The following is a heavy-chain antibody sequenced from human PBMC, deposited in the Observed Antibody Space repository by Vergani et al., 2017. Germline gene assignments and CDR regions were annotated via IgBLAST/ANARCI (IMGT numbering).Heavy chain of an antibody. J-gene: IGHJ4*02. Sequence: QVHLVESGGGVVQPGRPLRLSCAASGFSFSSYAMHWVRQAPGKGLEWVAIIWYDGSNKNYADSVKGRCTISRDNSKNTLYLQMNSLRAEDTAVYFCAKAAHPLGYQLPYFDYWGQGTLVTVSS. CDR2: IWYDGSNK. V-gene: IGHV3-33*06. CDR1: GFSFSSYA. D-gene: IGHD2-2*01. CDR3: AKAAHPLGYQLPYFDY.